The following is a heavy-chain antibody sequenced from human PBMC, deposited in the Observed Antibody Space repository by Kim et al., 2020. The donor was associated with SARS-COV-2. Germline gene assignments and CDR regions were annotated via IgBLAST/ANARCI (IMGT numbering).Heavy chain of an antibody. J-gene: IGHJ2*01. CDR3: ARDSEVEVAGWYFDL. CDR2: ISSSSSYI. D-gene: IGHD2-15*01. Sequence: GGSLRLSCAASGFTFSSYSMNWVRQAPGKGLEWVSSISSSSSYIYYADSVKGRFTISRDNAKNSLYLQMNSLRAEDTAVYYCARDSEVEVAGWYFDLWGRGTLVTVSS. V-gene: IGHV3-21*01. CDR1: GFTFSSYS.